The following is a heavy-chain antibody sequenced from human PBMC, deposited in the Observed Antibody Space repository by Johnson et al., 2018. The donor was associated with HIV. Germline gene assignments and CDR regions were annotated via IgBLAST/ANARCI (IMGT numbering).Heavy chain of an antibody. Sequence: EVQLVESGGGLVQPGGSLRLSCAASGFTFSSYDMHWVRQATGKGLEWVSAIGTAGDTYYPGSVKGRFTISRENAKNSLYLQMNSLRARDTAVYYCARGSGYSGYGADAFDIWGQGTMVTVSS. J-gene: IGHJ3*02. V-gene: IGHV3-13*01. D-gene: IGHD5-12*01. CDR3: ARGSGYSGYGADAFDI. CDR1: GFTFSSYD. CDR2: IGTAGDT.